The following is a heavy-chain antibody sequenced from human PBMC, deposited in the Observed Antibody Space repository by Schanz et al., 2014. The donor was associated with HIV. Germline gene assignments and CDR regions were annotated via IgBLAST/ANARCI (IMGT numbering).Heavy chain of an antibody. Sequence: EVQLVESGGGLVQPGGSLRLSCAASGFAVSSNYMSWVRQAPGSGLEWVANIKPDGSETYYVGSVRGRFTISRDNAKNSLYLQMTGLKAEDTAVYYCARAMLISGTGYWTGENYWGQGTLVIVSS. V-gene: IGHV3-7*01. D-gene: IGHD3-10*01. CDR3: ARAMLISGTGYWTGENY. CDR2: IKPDGSET. J-gene: IGHJ4*02. CDR1: GFAVSSNY.